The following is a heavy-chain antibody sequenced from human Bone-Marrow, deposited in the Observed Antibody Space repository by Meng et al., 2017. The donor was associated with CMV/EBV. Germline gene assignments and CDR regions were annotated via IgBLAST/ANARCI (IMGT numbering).Heavy chain of an antibody. Sequence: GGSLRLSCAASGFTFSDYYLGWVRLAPGKGLEWVSYISNSGTDIYYAGSVKGRFTISRDNAKNSLYMQMNSLRVEDTAVYYCVKYTSGWYGVYWGQGKLVTVSS. CDR3: VKYTSGWYGVY. V-gene: IGHV3-11*01. D-gene: IGHD6-19*01. CDR1: GFTFSDYY. CDR2: ISNSGTDI. J-gene: IGHJ4*02.